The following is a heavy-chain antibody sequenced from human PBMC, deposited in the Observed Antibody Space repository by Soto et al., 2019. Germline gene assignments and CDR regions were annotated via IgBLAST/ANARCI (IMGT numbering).Heavy chain of an antibody. CDR1: GFTFSSYA. CDR3: AKEFRAYPVIVDPFDY. V-gene: IGHV3-23*01. Sequence: PGGSLRLSCAASGFTFSSYAMSWVCQAPGKGLEWVSAISGSGGSTYYADSVKGRFTISRDNSKNTLYLQMNSLRAEDTSVYYWAKEFRAYPVIVDPFDYWGQGTLVTVSS. J-gene: IGHJ4*02. D-gene: IGHD3-22*01. CDR2: ISGSGGST.